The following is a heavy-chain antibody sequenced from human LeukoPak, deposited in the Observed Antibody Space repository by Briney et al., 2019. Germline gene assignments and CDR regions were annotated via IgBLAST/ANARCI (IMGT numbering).Heavy chain of an antibody. V-gene: IGHV3-49*03. J-gene: IGHJ4*02. CDR1: GFIFGDYA. CDR2: IRSKAYGGTT. Sequence: GRSLRLSCTASGFIFGDYAMSWLRQAPGKGLEWVGFIRSKAYGGTTEYAASVKGRFTISRDDSKSIAYLQMNSLKTEDTAVYYCTRETILEYFDYWGQGTLVTVSS. D-gene: IGHD3-3*01. CDR3: TRETILEYFDY.